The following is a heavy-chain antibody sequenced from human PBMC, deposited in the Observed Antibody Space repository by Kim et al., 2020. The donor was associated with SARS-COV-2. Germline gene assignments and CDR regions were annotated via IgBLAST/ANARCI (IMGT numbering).Heavy chain of an antibody. CDR3: ARVPPRGYDILTGYYRSWYFDL. D-gene: IGHD3-9*01. CDR1: GFTVSSNY. Sequence: GGSLRLSCAASGFTVSSNYMSWVRQAPGKGLEWVSVIYSGGSTYYADSVKGRFTISRDNSKNTLYLQMNSLRAEDTAVYYCARVPPRGYDILTGYYRSWYFDLWGRGTLVTVSS. CDR2: IYSGGST. V-gene: IGHV3-53*01. J-gene: IGHJ2*01.